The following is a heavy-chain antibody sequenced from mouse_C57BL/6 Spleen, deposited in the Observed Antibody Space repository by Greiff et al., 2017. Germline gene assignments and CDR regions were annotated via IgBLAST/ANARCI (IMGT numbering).Heavy chain of an antibody. CDR1: GFTFSDYG. Sequence: DVMLVESGGGLVKPGGSLKLSCAASGFTFSDYGMHWVRQAPEKGLEWVAYISSGSSTIYYADTVKGRFTISRDNAKNTLFLQMTSLRSEDTAMYYCARPRDYGSSYDWYFDVWGTGTTVTVSS. J-gene: IGHJ1*03. D-gene: IGHD1-1*01. CDR2: ISSGSSTI. CDR3: ARPRDYGSSYDWYFDV. V-gene: IGHV5-17*01.